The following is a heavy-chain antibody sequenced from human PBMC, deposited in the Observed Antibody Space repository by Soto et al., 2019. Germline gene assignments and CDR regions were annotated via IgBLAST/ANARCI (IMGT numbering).Heavy chain of an antibody. CDR2: INPNSGDT. Sequence: ASVKVSCKASGYTFTGYYVHWVRQAPGQGLEWMGWINPNSGDTYLAQRFQGRVTMNRDTFIGTAYMELRGLTSDDTAEYYCAKGGAIVAAGTRVYLYNAMDVWGQGTTVTVSS. J-gene: IGHJ6*02. D-gene: IGHD1-26*01. CDR3: AKGGAIVAAGTRVYLYNAMDV. CDR1: GYTFTGYY. V-gene: IGHV1-2*02.